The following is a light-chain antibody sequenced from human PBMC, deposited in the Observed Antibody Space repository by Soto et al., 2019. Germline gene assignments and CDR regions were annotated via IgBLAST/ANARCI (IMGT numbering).Light chain of an antibody. CDR3: QPYYNTPPT. Sequence: DIVMTQSPDSLAVTMGERATINCKSSQSVLYSSNNKNYLSWYQQKPGQPPKLLIYWASTRESGVPDRFSGSGSGTDFTLTISSLQAEDVAVYYFQPYYNTPPTVGGGTKVDIK. J-gene: IGKJ4*01. V-gene: IGKV4-1*01. CDR2: WAS. CDR1: QSVLYSSNNKNY.